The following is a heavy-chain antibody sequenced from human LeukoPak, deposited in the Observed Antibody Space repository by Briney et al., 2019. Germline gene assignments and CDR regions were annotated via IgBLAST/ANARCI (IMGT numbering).Heavy chain of an antibody. D-gene: IGHD6-13*01. CDR1: GGSISSSSYY. Sequence: PSETLSLTCTVSGGSISSSSYYWGWTRQPPGKGLEWIGSIYYSGSTYYNPSLKSRVTISVDTSKNQFSLKLSSVTAADTAVYYCARGARYSSSLMTFDYWGQGTLVTVSS. V-gene: IGHV4-39*07. J-gene: IGHJ4*02. CDR3: ARGARYSSSLMTFDY. CDR2: IYYSGST.